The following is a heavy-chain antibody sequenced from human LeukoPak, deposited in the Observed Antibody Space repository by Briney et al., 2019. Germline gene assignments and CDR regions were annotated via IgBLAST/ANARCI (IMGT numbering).Heavy chain of an antibody. D-gene: IGHD3-3*01. Sequence: PSETLSLTCTVSGGSISSYYWSWIRQPPGKGLEWIGYIYYSGSTNYNPSLKSRVTISVDTSKNQFSLKLSSVTAADTAVYYCARGVPYDFWSGYPINWFDPWGQGTLVTVSS. V-gene: IGHV4-59*01. CDR2: IYYSGST. CDR3: ARGVPYDFWSGYPINWFDP. J-gene: IGHJ5*02. CDR1: GGSISSYY.